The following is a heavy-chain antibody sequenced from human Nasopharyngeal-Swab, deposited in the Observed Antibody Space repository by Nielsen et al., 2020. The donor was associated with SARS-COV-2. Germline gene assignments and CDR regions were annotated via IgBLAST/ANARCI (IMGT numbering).Heavy chain of an antibody. CDR3: ARRYSSSWYGDYYYGMDV. Sequence: GESLKISCKGSGYSLTNYWIGWVRQMPGKGLEWMGIIYPGDSDTRYSPSFQGQVTISADKSISTAYLQWSSLKASDTAMYYCARRYSSSWYGDYYYGMDVWGQGTTVTVSS. V-gene: IGHV5-51*01. CDR1: GYSLTNYW. CDR2: IYPGDSDT. D-gene: IGHD6-13*01. J-gene: IGHJ6*02.